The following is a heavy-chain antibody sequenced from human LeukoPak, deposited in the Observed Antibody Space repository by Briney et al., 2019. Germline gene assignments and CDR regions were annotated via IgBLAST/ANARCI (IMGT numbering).Heavy chain of an antibody. D-gene: IGHD3-3*01. CDR3: AKDFYARRAGPRSGRGYDFWSGYYLGAFDI. V-gene: IGHV3-43D*03. CDR1: GFTFDDYA. J-gene: IGHJ3*02. Sequence: GGSLRLSCAASGFTFDDYAIHWVRQAPGKGLEWVSLISWDGGSTYYADSVKGRFTISRDNSKNSLYLQMNSLRTEDTALYYCAKDFYARRAGPRSGRGYDFWSGYYLGAFDIWGQGTMVTVSS. CDR2: ISWDGGST.